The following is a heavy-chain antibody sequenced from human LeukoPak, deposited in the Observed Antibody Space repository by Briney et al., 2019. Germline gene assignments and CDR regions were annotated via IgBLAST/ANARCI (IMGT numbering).Heavy chain of an antibody. CDR3: ARDRDGDYYFDY. CDR2: IYYSGST. CDR1: GGSISNYY. J-gene: IGHJ4*02. V-gene: IGHV4-59*01. D-gene: IGHD4-17*01. Sequence: PSETLSLTCTVSGGSISNYYWSWIRQPPGKGLEWIGYIYYSGSTKYNPSLQSRVTISVDTSKNQCSLKLSSVTAADTAVYYCARDRDGDYYFDYWGQGTLVTVSS.